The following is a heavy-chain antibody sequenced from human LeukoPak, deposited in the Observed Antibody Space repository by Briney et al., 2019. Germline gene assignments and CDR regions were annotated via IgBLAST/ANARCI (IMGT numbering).Heavy chain of an antibody. CDR2: ISWDGGNT. CDR3: AKDGSGSYSFDY. V-gene: IGHV3-43*01. Sequence: GGSLRLSCAASGFTFDDYTMHWVRQTPGKGLEWVSLISWDGGNTHYADSVRGRFTISRDNSKNSLYLQMNSLRSEDTALYYCAKDGSGSYSFDYWGQGTLVTVSS. D-gene: IGHD1-26*01. CDR1: GFTFDDYT. J-gene: IGHJ4*02.